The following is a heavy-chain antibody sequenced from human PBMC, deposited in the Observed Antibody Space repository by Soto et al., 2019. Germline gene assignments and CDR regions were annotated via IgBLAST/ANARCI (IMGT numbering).Heavy chain of an antibody. CDR2: IWYDGSNK. J-gene: IGHJ6*02. Sequence: QVQLVESGGGVVQPGRSLRLSCAASGFTFSSYGMHWVRQAPGKGLEWVAVIWYDGSNKYYADSVKGRFTISRDNSKNTLYLQMNSLRAEDTAVYYCAREVLELTMVRGEPLSYYYGMDVWGQGTTVTVSS. V-gene: IGHV3-33*01. CDR3: AREVLELTMVRGEPLSYYYGMDV. D-gene: IGHD3-10*01. CDR1: GFTFSSYG.